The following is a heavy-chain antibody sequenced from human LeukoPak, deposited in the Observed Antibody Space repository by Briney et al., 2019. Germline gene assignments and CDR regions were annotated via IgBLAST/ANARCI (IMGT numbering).Heavy chain of an antibody. J-gene: IGHJ3*02. Sequence: SETLSLTCTVSGGSISSTTYYWDWIRQPPGKGLEWIGTIYYSGSTYYNPSLKSRVTISVDTSKNEFSLNLSSVTAADTAVYYCATLTGGDDAFDIWGQGTMVTVSS. CDR3: ATLTGGDDAFDI. V-gene: IGHV4-39*01. CDR1: GGSISSTTYY. CDR2: IYYSGST. D-gene: IGHD4-23*01.